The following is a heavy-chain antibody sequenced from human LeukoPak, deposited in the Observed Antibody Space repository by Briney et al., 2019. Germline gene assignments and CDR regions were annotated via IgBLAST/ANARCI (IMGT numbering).Heavy chain of an antibody. Sequence: ASVKVSCKASGYTFTGYYMHWVRQAPRQGLEWMGWINPNSGGTNYAQKFQGRVTMTRVTSISTAYMELSRLRSDDTAVYYCARDVRITMIVVVIDDAFDIWGQGTMVTVSS. CDR1: GYTFTGYY. V-gene: IGHV1-2*02. D-gene: IGHD3-22*01. CDR2: INPNSGGT. J-gene: IGHJ3*02. CDR3: ARDVRITMIVVVIDDAFDI.